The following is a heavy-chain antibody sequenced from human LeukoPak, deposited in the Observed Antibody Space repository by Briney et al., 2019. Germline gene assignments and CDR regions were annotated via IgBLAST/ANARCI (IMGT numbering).Heavy chain of an antibody. CDR3: ARGGSRYFHN. V-gene: IGHV3-66*01. J-gene: IGHJ4*02. Sequence: GGSLRLSCAASGFTVSSNYMSWVRQAPGKGLEWVSVIYSGGSTYYAASVKGRFTISRDNSKNTLYLQMTSLRAEDTAVYYCARGGSRYFHNWGREPWSPSPQ. CDR1: GFTVSSNY. D-gene: IGHD3-10*01. CDR2: IYSGGST.